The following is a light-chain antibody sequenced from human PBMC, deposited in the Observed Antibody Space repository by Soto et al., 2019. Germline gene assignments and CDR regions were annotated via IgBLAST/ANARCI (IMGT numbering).Light chain of an antibody. CDR1: SSDVENYKL. V-gene: IGLV2-23*02. J-gene: IGLJ1*01. CDR2: GVT. Sequence: QSVLNQPASVSGSPGQSVTISCTATSSDVENYKLVSWYQQHPGKAPKLIIYGVTKRPSGVSNRFSGSKSANTASLTISGLQPEDEADYYCCSSVGSYVFGTGTKLTVL. CDR3: CSSVGSYV.